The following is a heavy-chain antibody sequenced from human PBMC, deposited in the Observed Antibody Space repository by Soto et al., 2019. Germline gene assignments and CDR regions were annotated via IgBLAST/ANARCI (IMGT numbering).Heavy chain of an antibody. J-gene: IGHJ5*02. CDR1: GFTFSNAW. CDR2: IKSKTDGGTT. Sequence: EVQLVESGGGLVKPGGSLRLSCAASGFTFSNAWMSWVRQAPGKGLEWVGRIKSKTDGGTTDYAAPVKGRFTISRDDSKNTLYLQMNSLRAEDTAVYYCAREERAKGWFDPWGQGTLVTVSS. V-gene: IGHV3-15*01. CDR3: AREERAKGWFDP.